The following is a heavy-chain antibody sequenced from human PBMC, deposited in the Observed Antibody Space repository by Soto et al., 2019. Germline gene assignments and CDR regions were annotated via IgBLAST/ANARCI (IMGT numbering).Heavy chain of an antibody. CDR2: IYYSGST. D-gene: IGHD5-12*01. J-gene: IGHJ4*02. CDR1: GGSISSGGYY. CDR3: TKGYGASHSPFDY. Sequence: SETLSLTCTVSGGSISSGGYYWSWIRQHPGKGLEWIGYIYYSGSTYYNPSLKSRVTISVDTSKNTLYLQVNSLRAEDTAVYYCTKGYGASHSPFDYWGQGTQVTVSS. V-gene: IGHV4-31*03.